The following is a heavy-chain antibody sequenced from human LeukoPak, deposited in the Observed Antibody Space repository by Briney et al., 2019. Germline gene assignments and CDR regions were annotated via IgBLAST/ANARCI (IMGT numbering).Heavy chain of an antibody. Sequence: GGSLRLSCAASGFTFSSYSMNWVRQAPGKGLEWVSSISSSSSYIYYADSVKGRFTISRDNAKNSLYLQMNSLRAEDTAVYYCARDIGAATYYYDSSGSEGAFDIWGQGTLVTVSS. V-gene: IGHV3-21*01. D-gene: IGHD3-22*01. CDR1: GFTFSSYS. CDR2: ISSSSSYI. CDR3: ARDIGAATYYYDSSGSEGAFDI. J-gene: IGHJ4*02.